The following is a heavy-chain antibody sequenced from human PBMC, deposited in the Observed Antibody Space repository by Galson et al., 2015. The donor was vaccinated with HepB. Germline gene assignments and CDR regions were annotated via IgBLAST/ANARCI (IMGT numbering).Heavy chain of an antibody. V-gene: IGHV3-30*18. J-gene: IGHJ6*02. D-gene: IGHD3-10*01. CDR2: ISYDGSNK. CDR1: GFTFSSYG. Sequence: SLRLSCAASGFTFSSYGMHWVRQAPGKGLEWVAVISYDGSNKYYADSVKGRFTISRDNSKNTLYLQMNSLRAEDTAVYYCAKGAGVLWFGELAYGMDVWGQGTTVTVSS. CDR3: AKGAGVLWFGELAYGMDV.